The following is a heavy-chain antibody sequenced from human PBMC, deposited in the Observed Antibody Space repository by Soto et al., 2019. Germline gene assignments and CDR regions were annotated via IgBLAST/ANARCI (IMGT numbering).Heavy chain of an antibody. CDR2: IYYSGST. D-gene: IGHD1-26*01. V-gene: IGHV4-61*01. Sequence: PSGTLSLTCTVSGGSVSSGSYYWSWIRQPPGKGLEWIGYIYYSGSTNYNPSLKSRVTISVDTSKNQFSLKLSSVTAADTAVYYCARAGLGDGSDYWGQGTLVTVSS. J-gene: IGHJ4*02. CDR3: ARAGLGDGSDY. CDR1: GGSVSSGSYY.